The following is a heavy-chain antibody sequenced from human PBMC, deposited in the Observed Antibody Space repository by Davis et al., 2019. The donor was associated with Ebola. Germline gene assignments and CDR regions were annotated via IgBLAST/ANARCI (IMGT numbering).Heavy chain of an antibody. CDR3: ARDGGRSSSHGL. CDR1: GFNLRNYG. CDR2: IWYDGTNK. V-gene: IGHV3-33*01. Sequence: GESLKISCEVSGFNLRNYGMHWVRQTPGKGLEWVAVIWYDGTNKNYGDSVKGRFTISRDNSKNTLYLQMNSLRAEDTALYYCARDGGRSSSHGLWGQGTLVTVSS. J-gene: IGHJ4*02. D-gene: IGHD6-13*01.